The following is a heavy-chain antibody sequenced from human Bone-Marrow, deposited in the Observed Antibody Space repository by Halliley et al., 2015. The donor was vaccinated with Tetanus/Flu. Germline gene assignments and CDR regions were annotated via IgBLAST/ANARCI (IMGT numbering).Heavy chain of an antibody. Sequence: AASGFTFSSYAMSWVRQAPGMGPEWVSAISGSGRSTYYADSVKGRFTFSRDNSKNTLYLQMNSLRAEDTAVYYCAKGSVGVGATTLWYFDYWGQGTLVTVSS. D-gene: IGHD1-26*01. V-gene: IGHV3-23*01. CDR2: ISGSGRST. J-gene: IGHJ4*02. CDR1: GFTFSSYA. CDR3: AKGSVGVGATTLWYFDY.